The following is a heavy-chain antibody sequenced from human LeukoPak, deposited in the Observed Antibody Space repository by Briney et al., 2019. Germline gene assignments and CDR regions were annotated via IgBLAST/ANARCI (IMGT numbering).Heavy chain of an antibody. CDR3: STPSPGLIWTYFAY. D-gene: IGHD2-8*01. J-gene: IGHJ4*02. V-gene: IGHV3-30*02. CDR1: GFTFKDYG. Sequence: GGSLRLSCAASGFTFKDYGMYWVRQAPGKGPEWVAYMQSNGITKHYADSVRGRFTISRDNSKNTLYLELNNLREEDTAVYFCSTPSPGLIWTYFAYGGKGTGVPVSS. CDR2: MQSNGITK.